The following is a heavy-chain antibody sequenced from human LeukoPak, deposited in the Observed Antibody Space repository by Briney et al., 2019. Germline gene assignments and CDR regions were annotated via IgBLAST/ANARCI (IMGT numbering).Heavy chain of an antibody. CDR2: ISAYNGNT. D-gene: IGHD3-22*01. Sequence: GASVKVSCKASGYTFSSYGISWVRPAPGQGLEWMGWISAYNGNTNYAQKLQGRVTMTTDTSTSTAYMELRSLRSDDTAVYYCARDLADYYDSSGYYYPPGYFDYWGQGTLVTVSS. CDR1: GYTFSSYG. V-gene: IGHV1-18*01. J-gene: IGHJ4*02. CDR3: ARDLADYYDSSGYYYPPGYFDY.